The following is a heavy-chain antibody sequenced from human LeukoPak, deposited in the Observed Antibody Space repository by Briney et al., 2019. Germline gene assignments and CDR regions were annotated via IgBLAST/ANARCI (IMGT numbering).Heavy chain of an antibody. CDR1: GGSISSYY. J-gene: IGHJ4*02. CDR2: IYYIGST. CDR3: ARAPTNYGGNSVDY. D-gene: IGHD4-23*01. V-gene: IGHV4-59*01. Sequence: SETLSLTCTVSGGSISSYYWSWIPQPPGKGLWWMGYIYYIGSTNYNPAPKSRVTISVDTSKNQFSLKLSSVTAADTAVYYCARAPTNYGGNSVDYWGQGTLVTVSS.